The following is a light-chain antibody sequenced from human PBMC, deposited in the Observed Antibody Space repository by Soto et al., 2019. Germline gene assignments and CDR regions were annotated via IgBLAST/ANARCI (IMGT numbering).Light chain of an antibody. J-gene: IGKJ4*01. Sequence: EIVMTHSPATLSVSLGGRATLSCRASQSVSSNLAWYQQKPGQAPRLLIYGASTRATGIPARFSGSGSGTEFTLTISSLQSEDFAVYYCQQYNNWPPLTFGGGTKVDIK. V-gene: IGKV3-15*01. CDR2: GAS. CDR3: QQYNNWPPLT. CDR1: QSVSSN.